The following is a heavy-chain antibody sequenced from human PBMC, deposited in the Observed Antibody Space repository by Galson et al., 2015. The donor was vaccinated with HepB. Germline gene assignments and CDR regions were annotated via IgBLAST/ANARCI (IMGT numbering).Heavy chain of an antibody. CDR1: GFTLSSYG. Sequence: SLRLSCAASGFTLSSYGMNWVRQAPGKGLEWVSFISSGSSYIYYAESVKGRFTISRDNARKSVYLQMHSLRAEDTAVYYCARDGYSWSGYYPGNYYYYMDVWGKGTTVTVSS. CDR3: ARDGYSWSGYYPGNYYYYMDV. CDR2: ISSGSSYI. D-gene: IGHD3-3*01. V-gene: IGHV3-21*01. J-gene: IGHJ6*03.